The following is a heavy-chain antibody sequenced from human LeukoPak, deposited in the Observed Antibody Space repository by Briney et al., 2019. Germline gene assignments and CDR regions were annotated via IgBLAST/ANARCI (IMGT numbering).Heavy chain of an antibody. J-gene: IGHJ4*02. V-gene: IGHV1-69*13. CDR3: ARLPGGYSGYDWGHYFDY. D-gene: IGHD5-12*01. CDR1: GGTFSSYA. Sequence: ASVKVSCKASGGTFSSYAISWVRQAPGQGLEWMGGIIPIFGTANYAQKFQGRVTITADESTSTAYMELSSLRSEDTAVYYCARLPGGYSGYDWGHYFDYWGQGTLVTVSS. CDR2: IIPIFGTA.